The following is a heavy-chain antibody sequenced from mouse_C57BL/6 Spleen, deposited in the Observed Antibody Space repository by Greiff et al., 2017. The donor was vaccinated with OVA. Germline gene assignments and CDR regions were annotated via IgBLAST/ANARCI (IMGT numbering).Heavy chain of an antibody. CDR3: TREGDGYYFDY. D-gene: IGHD2-3*01. J-gene: IGHJ2*01. Sequence: EVMLVESGEGLVKPGGSLKLSCAASGFTFSSYAMSWVRQTPEKRLEWVAYISSGGDYIYYADTVKGRFTISRDNARNTLYLQMSSLKSEDTAMYYCTREGDGYYFDYWGKGTTLTVSS. CDR1: GFTFSSYA. CDR2: ISSGGDYI. V-gene: IGHV5-9-1*02.